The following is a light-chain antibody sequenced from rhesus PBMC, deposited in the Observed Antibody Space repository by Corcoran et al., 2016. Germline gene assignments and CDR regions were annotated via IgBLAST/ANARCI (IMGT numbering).Light chain of an antibody. J-gene: IGLJ6*01. CDR1: SSNLGRKD. V-gene: IGLV1S4*01. CDR3: STWDDSLNSDV. Sequence: QSVLTQPPSTSGAPGQSVIIACSGTSSNLGRKDVYWYQQLPGTAPKLLIHKTNKRPSGVPDRFSGSKSATSASLAITGLRSEDEADYYCSTWDDSLNSDVFGSGTKLTVL. CDR2: KTN.